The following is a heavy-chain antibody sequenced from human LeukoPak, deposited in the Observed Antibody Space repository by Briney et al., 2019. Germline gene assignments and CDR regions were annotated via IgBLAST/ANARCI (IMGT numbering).Heavy chain of an antibody. CDR2: INPNSGGT. CDR1: GYTFTGYY. Sequence: ASVKVSCKASGYTFTGYYMYWVRHAPGQGLEWMGWINPNSGGTNYAQKFQGRVTMTRDTSISTAYMELSRLRSDDTAVYYCARDGYYDFWSGYYPLPRDYYYYYMDVWGKGTTVTVSS. J-gene: IGHJ6*03. V-gene: IGHV1-2*02. CDR3: ARDGYYDFWSGYYPLPRDYYYYYMDV. D-gene: IGHD3-3*01.